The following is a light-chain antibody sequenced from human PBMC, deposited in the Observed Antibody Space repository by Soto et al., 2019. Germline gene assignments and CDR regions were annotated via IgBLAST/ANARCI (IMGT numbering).Light chain of an antibody. V-gene: IGKV1-5*03. CDR3: QQYSTYTPRT. Sequence: DIQMTQSPSTLSVSVADRVTITCRASQSISIWLAWYQQKPGKAPKILIYKASSLESGVPSRFSGSGSGTEFTLTISSLQPDDFATYYCQQYSTYTPRTFGQGTKVDIK. CDR1: QSISIW. J-gene: IGKJ1*01. CDR2: KAS.